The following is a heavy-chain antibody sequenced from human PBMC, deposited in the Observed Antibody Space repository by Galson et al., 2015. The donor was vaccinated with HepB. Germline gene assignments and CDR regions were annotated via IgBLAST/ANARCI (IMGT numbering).Heavy chain of an antibody. J-gene: IGHJ4*02. CDR1: GFTFSSYG. V-gene: IGHV3-30*18. D-gene: IGHD3-22*01. CDR2: ISYDGSNK. CDR3: AKDFPTYDSSGYSQSNFDY. Sequence: YLRISCAASGFTFSSYGMHWVRQAPGKGLEWVAVISYDGSNKYYADSVKGRFTISRDNSKNTLYLQMNSLRAEDTAVYYCAKDFPTYDSSGYSQSNFDYWGQGTLVTVSS.